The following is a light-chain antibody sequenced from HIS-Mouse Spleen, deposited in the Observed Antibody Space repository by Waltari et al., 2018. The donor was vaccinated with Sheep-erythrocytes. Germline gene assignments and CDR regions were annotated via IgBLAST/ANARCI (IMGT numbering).Light chain of an antibody. CDR1: QSVLYSSNNKNY. Sequence: DIVMTQYPDSLAVSLGERATINCKSSQSVLYSSNNKNYLAWYQQKPGQPPKLLIYWASTRESGVPDRFSGSGSGTDFTLTISSLEPEDFAVYYCQQRSNWYTFGQGTKLEIK. CDR3: QQRSNWYT. J-gene: IGKJ2*01. V-gene: IGKV4-1*01. CDR2: WAS.